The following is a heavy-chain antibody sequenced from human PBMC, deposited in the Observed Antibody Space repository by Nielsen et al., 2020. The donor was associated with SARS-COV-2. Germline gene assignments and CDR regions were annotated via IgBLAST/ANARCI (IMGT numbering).Heavy chain of an antibody. CDR2: INPNSGGT. D-gene: IGHD6-19*01. CDR1: GYTFTSYY. Sequence: ASVKVSCKASGYTFTSYYMHWVRQAPGQGLEWMGRINPNSGGTNYAQKFQGRVTMTRDTSISTAYMELSRLRSDDTAVYYCASIAVAGTRPFDYWGQGTLVTVSS. J-gene: IGHJ4*02. CDR3: ASIAVAGTRPFDY. V-gene: IGHV1-2*06.